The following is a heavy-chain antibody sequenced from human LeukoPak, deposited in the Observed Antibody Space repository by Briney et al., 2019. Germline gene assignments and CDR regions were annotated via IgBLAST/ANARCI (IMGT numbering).Heavy chain of an antibody. D-gene: IGHD3-10*01. V-gene: IGHV3-53*05. CDR1: GFTVSSNY. CDR2: IYSGGST. CDR3: AKDDSGSYSYFDY. J-gene: IGHJ4*02. Sequence: GGSLRLSCAASGFTVSSNYMSWVRQAPGKGLEWVSVIYSGGSTYYADSVKGRFTISRDNSKNTLYLQMNSLRAEDTAVYYCAKDDSGSYSYFDYWGQGTLVTVSS.